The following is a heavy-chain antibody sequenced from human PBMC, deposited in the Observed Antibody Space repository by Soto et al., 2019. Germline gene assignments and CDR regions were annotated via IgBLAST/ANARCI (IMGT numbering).Heavy chain of an antibody. CDR3: AKSNRPTAPFDY. D-gene: IGHD4-4*01. Sequence: GSLRLSCAASGLSVSSNYMSWVRQAPGKGLEWVSVIYSDGTTYYADSVKGRFTISRDNFKNTMYLQMNSLRAEDTALYYCAKSNRPTAPFDYWGLGTLVTVSS. CDR1: GLSVSSNY. CDR2: IYSDGTT. J-gene: IGHJ4*02. V-gene: IGHV3-53*01.